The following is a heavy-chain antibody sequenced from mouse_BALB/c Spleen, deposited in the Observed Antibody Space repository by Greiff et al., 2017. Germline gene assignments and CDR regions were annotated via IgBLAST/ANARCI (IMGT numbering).Heavy chain of an antibody. Sequence: EVQLQQSGAELVKPGASVKLSCTASGFNIKDTYMHWVKQRPEQGLEWIGRIDPANGNTKYDPKFQGKATITADTSSNTAYLQLSSLTSEDTAVYYCASNWDVGYWGQGTTLTVSS. CDR2: IDPANGNT. V-gene: IGHV14-3*02. D-gene: IGHD4-1*02. J-gene: IGHJ2*01. CDR3: ASNWDVGY. CDR1: GFNIKDTY.